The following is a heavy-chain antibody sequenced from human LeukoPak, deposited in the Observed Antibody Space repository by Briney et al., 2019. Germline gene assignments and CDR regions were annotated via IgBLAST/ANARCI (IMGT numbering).Heavy chain of an antibody. D-gene: IGHD2-8*02. Sequence: GGSLRLSCAASGFTFTNYWMTWVRQAPGKGPEWVANIRQDGSETNYVDSVRGRFTIARDNTKNSLYLQMTSLRGEDTAVYYCASRAGKPGNAPWCFDYWGQGALATVSS. J-gene: IGHJ4*02. V-gene: IGHV3-7*01. CDR1: GFTFTNYW. CDR2: IRQDGSET. CDR3: ASRAGKPGNAPWCFDY.